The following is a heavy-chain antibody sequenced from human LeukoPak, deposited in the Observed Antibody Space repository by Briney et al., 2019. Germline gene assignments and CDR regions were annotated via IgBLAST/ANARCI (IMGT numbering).Heavy chain of an antibody. CDR2: IYPGDSDT. V-gene: IGHV5-51*01. D-gene: IGHD6-19*01. CDR3: ARRGIAVAGTPAEYFQH. CDR1: GYTFTNYW. Sequence: GESLKISCKGSGYTFTNYWIGWVRQMPGKGLEWMGIIYPGDSDTRYSPSFQGQVTISADKSISTAYLQWGGLKASDTAMYYCARRGIAVAGTPAEYFQHWGQGTLVTVSS. J-gene: IGHJ1*01.